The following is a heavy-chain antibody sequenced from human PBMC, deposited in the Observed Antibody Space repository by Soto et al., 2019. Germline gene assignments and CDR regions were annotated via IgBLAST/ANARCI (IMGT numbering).Heavy chain of an antibody. Sequence: QVQLVESGGGVVQPGRSLRLSCAASGFTFSSYGMHWVRQAPGKGLEWVAVISYDGSNKYYADSVKGRFTISRDKSKNTLYLQMNSLRAEDTAVYYWAVFDFWSGYSSDYWGQGTLVTVSS. J-gene: IGHJ4*02. V-gene: IGHV3-30*03. CDR1: GFTFSSYG. D-gene: IGHD3-3*01. CDR3: AVFDFWSGYSSDY. CDR2: ISYDGSNK.